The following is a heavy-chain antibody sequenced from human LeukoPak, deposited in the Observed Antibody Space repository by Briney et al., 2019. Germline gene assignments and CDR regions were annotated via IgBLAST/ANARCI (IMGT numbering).Heavy chain of an antibody. J-gene: IGHJ5*02. CDR1: GFTFSSYG. CDR2: ISGDGVST. Sequence: PGGSLRLSCAASGFTFSSYGMSWVRQAPGKGLEWVSAISGDGVSTYYADSVKGRFTISRDNSKNTLYLQMNSLRAEDTAVYYCARDRYYDILTGYFDNWFDPWGQGTLVTVSS. D-gene: IGHD3-9*01. CDR3: ARDRYYDILTGYFDNWFDP. V-gene: IGHV3-23*01.